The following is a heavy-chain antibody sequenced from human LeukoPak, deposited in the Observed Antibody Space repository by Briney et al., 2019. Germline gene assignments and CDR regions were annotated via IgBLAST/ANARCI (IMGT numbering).Heavy chain of an antibody. V-gene: IGHV3-21*01. D-gene: IGHD5-18*01. CDR1: GFTFSSYE. J-gene: IGHJ4*02. CDR2: ISSSSSYI. CDR3: ARDPRGYSYGVDY. Sequence: GGSLRLSCSASGFTFSSYEMNWVRQAPGKGLEWVSSISSSSSYIYYADSVKGRFTISRDNAKNSLYLQMNSLRAEDTAVYYCARDPRGYSYGVDYWGQGTLVTVSS.